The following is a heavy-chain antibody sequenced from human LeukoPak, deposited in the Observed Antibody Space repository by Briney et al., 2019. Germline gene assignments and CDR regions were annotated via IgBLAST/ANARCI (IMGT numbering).Heavy chain of an antibody. CDR2: ISYDGSNK. Sequence: GRSLRLSCAASGFTFSSYGMHWVRQAPGKGLEWVAVISYDGSNKYYADSVKGRFTISRDNSKNTLYLQMNSLRAEDTAVYCCAKDLGDVLRFLEHMDVWGQGTTVTVSS. D-gene: IGHD3-3*01. V-gene: IGHV3-30*18. J-gene: IGHJ6*02. CDR3: AKDLGDVLRFLEHMDV. CDR1: GFTFSSYG.